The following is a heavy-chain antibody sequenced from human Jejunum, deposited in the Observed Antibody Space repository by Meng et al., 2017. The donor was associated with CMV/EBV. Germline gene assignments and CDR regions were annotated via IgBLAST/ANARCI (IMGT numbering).Heavy chain of an antibody. D-gene: IGHD3-3*01. V-gene: IGHV4-30-4*08. CDR1: GGSIGSGDYY. CDR3: ARGSIFVSFDS. CDR2: IHDTGST. J-gene: IGHJ4*02. Sequence: QVQMQESGSGLAKPSQTRSLTCSVSGGSIGSGDYYWSWFRQPPGKGLEWIGYIHDTGSTYYNPSLKSRVDISLGTSRNHFSLTLSSVTAEDTAVYFCARGSIFVSFDSWGQGTLVTVSS.